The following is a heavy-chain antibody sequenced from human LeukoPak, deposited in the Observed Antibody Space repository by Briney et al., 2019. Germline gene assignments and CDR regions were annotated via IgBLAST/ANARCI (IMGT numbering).Heavy chain of an antibody. CDR1: GFTFTYYA. CDR3: ARGPDPVVRGPRWAFDL. Sequence: PGGSLRLSCAASGFTFTYYAMHWVRQAPGKGLHWVAVVSNDGDIQDYADSVKGRFIISRDDSKNTVYLQMNSLTVDDTAMYYCARGPDPVVRGPRWAFDLWGQGTMVTVSS. J-gene: IGHJ3*01. D-gene: IGHD3-10*01. CDR2: VSNDGDIQ. V-gene: IGHV3-30-3*01.